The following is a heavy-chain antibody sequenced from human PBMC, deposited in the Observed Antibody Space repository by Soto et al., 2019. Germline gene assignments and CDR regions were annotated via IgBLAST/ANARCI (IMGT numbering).Heavy chain of an antibody. D-gene: IGHD2-2*01. V-gene: IGHV4-59*08. J-gene: IGHJ4*02. CDR3: ARRRCSSTSCFHFYFDD. CDR2: SYYSGST. Sequence: PSETLSLTCTVSGGSISSYYWSWIRQPPGKGLEWIGYSYYSGSTNYNPSLKSRVTISVDTSKNQFSLKLSSVTAADTAVYYCARRRCSSTSCFHFYFDDWGQGTLVTVSS. CDR1: GGSISSYY.